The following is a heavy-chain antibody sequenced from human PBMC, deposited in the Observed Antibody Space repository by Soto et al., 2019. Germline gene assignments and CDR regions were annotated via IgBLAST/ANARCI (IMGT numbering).Heavy chain of an antibody. CDR3: ARPHYDSNTFYYYFDY. J-gene: IGHJ4*02. Sequence: SETLSLTCAVYGGSISGYYWSWTRQPPGKGLEWIGEIFHGGSTNYSPSPKSRVTISVDTSKNHFSLELSSVTAADTAVYHRARPHYDSNTFYYYFDYWGQGTLVTVSS. V-gene: IGHV4-34*12. D-gene: IGHD3-22*01. CDR1: GGSISGYY. CDR2: IFHGGST.